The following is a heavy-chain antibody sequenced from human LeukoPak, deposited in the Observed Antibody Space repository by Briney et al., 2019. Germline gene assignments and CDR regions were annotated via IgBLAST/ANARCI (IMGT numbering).Heavy chain of an antibody. D-gene: IGHD5-18*01. CDR2: LYYSGTT. CDR3: ARHGLSGIQEDY. Sequence: PSETLSLTCTVSGGSISSYYWTWIRQPPGKGLEWIGYLYYSGTTHYNPSLQSRVTISVDMSKNEFSLRLSSVTAADTAVYYCARHGLSGIQEDYWGQGTLVTVSS. CDR1: GGSISSYY. J-gene: IGHJ4*02. V-gene: IGHV4-59*08.